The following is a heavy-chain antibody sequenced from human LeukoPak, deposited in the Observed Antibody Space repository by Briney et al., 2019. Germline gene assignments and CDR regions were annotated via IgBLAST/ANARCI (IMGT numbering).Heavy chain of an antibody. CDR2: IYYSGST. CDR3: ARVRCGGGSCSADDAFDI. D-gene: IGHD2-15*01. Sequence: PSETLSLTCTVSGYSFSSAGYYWSWLSQHPGKGLEWIGYIYYSGSTYYNPSLKSRVGMSVDTSKNQFSLKLSSVTAADTAVYYCARVRCGGGSCSADDAFDIWGQGTMVTVSS. J-gene: IGHJ3*02. V-gene: IGHV4-31*03. CDR1: GYSFSSAGYY.